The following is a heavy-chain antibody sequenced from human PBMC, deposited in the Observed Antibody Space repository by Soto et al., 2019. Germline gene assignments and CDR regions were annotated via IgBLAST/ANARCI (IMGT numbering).Heavy chain of an antibody. Sequence: GASVKVSCKASGYTFTSYGISWVRQAPGQGLEWMGWISAYNGNTNYAQKLQGRVTMTTNTSTSTAYMELRSLRSDDTAVYYCARDSLLRDYNLDGMAVWGKGNRVTVAS. J-gene: IGHJ6*01. D-gene: IGHD1-20*01. CDR1: GYTFTSYG. V-gene: IGHV1-18*01. CDR2: ISAYNGNT. CDR3: ARDSLLRDYNLDGMAV.